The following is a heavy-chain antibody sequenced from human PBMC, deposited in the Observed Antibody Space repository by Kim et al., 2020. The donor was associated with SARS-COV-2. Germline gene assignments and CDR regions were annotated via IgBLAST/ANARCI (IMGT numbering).Heavy chain of an antibody. CDR1: GGSISSSSYY. V-gene: IGHV4-39*01. J-gene: IGHJ6*01. CDR2: IYYSGST. CDR3: ARRQIAAAGGAYGMDV. D-gene: IGHD6-13*01. Sequence: SETLSLTCTVSGGSISSSSYYWGWIRQPPGKGLEWIGSIYYSGSTYYNPSLKSRVTISVDTSKNQFSLKLSSVTAADTAVYYCARRQIAAAGGAYGMDV.